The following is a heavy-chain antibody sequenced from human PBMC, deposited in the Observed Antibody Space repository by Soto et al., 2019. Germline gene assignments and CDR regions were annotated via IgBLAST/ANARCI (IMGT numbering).Heavy chain of an antibody. V-gene: IGHV4-59*01. J-gene: IGHJ4*02. CDR1: GVSISTYY. CDR3: ARSTTYYYDSSGYPTIDY. CDR2: IYYSGST. Sequence: SETLSLTCTVSGVSISTYYWSWIRQPPGKGLEWIGYIYYSGSTNYNPSLKSRVTISVDTSKNQFSLKLSSVTAADTAVYYCARSTTYYYDSSGYPTIDYWGQGTLVTVSS. D-gene: IGHD3-22*01.